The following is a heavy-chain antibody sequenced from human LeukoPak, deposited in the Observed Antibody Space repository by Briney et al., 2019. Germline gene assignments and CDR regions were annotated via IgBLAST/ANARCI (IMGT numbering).Heavy chain of an antibody. J-gene: IGHJ4*02. Sequence: PSETLSLTCTVSGGSISSYYWSWIRQPPGKGLEWIGYIYYSGSTNYNPSLKSRVTISVDTSKNQSSLKLSSVTAADTAVYYCARGAWDSSWYFVGYYFDYWGQGTLVTVSS. CDR2: IYYSGST. CDR1: GGSISSYY. D-gene: IGHD6-13*01. V-gene: IGHV4-59*01. CDR3: ARGAWDSSWYFVGYYFDY.